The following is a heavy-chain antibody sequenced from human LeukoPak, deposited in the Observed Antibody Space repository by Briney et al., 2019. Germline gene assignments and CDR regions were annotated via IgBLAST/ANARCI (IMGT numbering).Heavy chain of an antibody. CDR2: INPNSGGT. D-gene: IGHD6-19*01. J-gene: IGHJ4*02. Sequence: ASVKVSCKASGYTFTGYYLHWVRQAPGQGLEWMGWINPNSGGTNYAQNFQGRVTMTTDTSTSTAYMELRSLTSDDTAVYYCTRDPSNTSGWYIYFDYWGQGTPVTVSP. CDR1: GYTFTGYY. CDR3: TRDPSNTSGWYIYFDY. V-gene: IGHV1-2*02.